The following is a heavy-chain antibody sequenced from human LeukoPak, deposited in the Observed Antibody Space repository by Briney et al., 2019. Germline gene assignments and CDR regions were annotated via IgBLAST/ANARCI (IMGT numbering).Heavy chain of an antibody. Sequence: GGSLRLSCAASGFTFSSYAMSWVRQAPGKGLEWVLAISGSGGSTYYADSVKGQFTISRDNSKNTLYLQMNSLRAEDTAVYYCAKAPYYYDSSGYGNWGQGTLVTVSS. J-gene: IGHJ4*02. CDR1: GFTFSSYA. D-gene: IGHD3-22*01. CDR3: AKAPYYYDSSGYGN. CDR2: ISGSGGST. V-gene: IGHV3-23*01.